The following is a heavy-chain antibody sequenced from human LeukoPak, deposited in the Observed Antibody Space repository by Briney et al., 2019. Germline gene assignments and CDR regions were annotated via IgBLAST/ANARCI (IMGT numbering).Heavy chain of an antibody. D-gene: IGHD3-16*02. CDR1: GGSISSYY. J-gene: IGHJ3*02. CDR3: ARIVILRGAFDI. V-gene: IGHV4-59*08. Sequence: SETLSLTCTVSGGSISSYYWSWIRQPPGKGLEWIGYIYYSGSTNYNPSLKSRVTISVDTSKNQFSLKLSSVTAADTAVYYCARIVILRGAFDIWGQGTMVTVSS. CDR2: IYYSGST.